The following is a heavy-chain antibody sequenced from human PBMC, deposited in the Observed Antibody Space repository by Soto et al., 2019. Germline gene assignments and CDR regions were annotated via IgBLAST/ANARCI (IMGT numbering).Heavy chain of an antibody. V-gene: IGHV4-31*03. CDR2: IYYSGST. CDR1: GGSISSGGYY. CDR3: ARRERANVDTAMVPSYYFDY. J-gene: IGHJ4*02. D-gene: IGHD5-18*01. Sequence: QVQLQESGPGLVKPSQTLSLTCTVSGGSISSGGYYWSWIRQHPGKGLEWIGYIYYSGSTYYNPSLKSRVTISVDTSKNQFPRKLSSVTAADTAVYYCARRERANVDTAMVPSYYFDYWGQGTLVTVSS.